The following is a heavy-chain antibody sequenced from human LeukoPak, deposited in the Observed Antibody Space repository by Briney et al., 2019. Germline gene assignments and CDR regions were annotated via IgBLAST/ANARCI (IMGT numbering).Heavy chain of an antibody. D-gene: IGHD1-1*01. J-gene: IGHJ4*02. CDR1: DYSISNGYY. Sequence: SETLSLTCAVSDYSISNGYYWGWIRQSPGKGLEWIGSIYYSGSTYNNPSLKSRVTISIDTSKNQFSLKLSSVTAADTAVYYCARESALGVERVGGYFDYWGQGALVTVFS. V-gene: IGHV4-38-2*02. CDR3: ARESALGVERVGGYFDY. CDR2: IYYSGST.